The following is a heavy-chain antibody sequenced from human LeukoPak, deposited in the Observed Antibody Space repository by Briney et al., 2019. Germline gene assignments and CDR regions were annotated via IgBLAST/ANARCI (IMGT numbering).Heavy chain of an antibody. J-gene: IGHJ4*02. CDR2: ISGGGGST. V-gene: IGHV3-23*01. CDR3: AKDGVAAPPFDY. CDR1: GFTFSSYA. D-gene: IGHD6-13*01. Sequence: GASLRLSCAASGFTFSSYAMSWVRQAPGKGLEWVAAISGGGGSTYYADSVKGPFTISRDNSQNTPYLQMNSLRAEATAVYYSAKDGVAAPPFDYWGQGTLVTVSS.